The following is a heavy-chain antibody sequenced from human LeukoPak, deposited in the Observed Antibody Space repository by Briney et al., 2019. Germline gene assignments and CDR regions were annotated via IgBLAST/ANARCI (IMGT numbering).Heavy chain of an antibody. Sequence: PSETLSLTCTVSGGSISSYYWSWIRQPAGKGLEWIGRIYTSGSTNYNPSLKSRVTMSVDTSKNQFSLKLSSVTAADTAVYYCAREPPIRLGELSYDAFDIWGQGTMVTVSS. J-gene: IGHJ3*02. CDR2: IYTSGST. CDR3: AREPPIRLGELSYDAFDI. CDR1: GGSISSYY. V-gene: IGHV4-4*07. D-gene: IGHD3-16*02.